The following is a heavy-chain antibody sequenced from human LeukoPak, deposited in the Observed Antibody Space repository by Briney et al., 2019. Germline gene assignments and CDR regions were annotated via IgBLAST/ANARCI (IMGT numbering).Heavy chain of an antibody. Sequence: GGSLRLSCAASGFTFSNYWMSWVRQAPGKGLEWVANIKQDGSEKDYVDFMKGRFTISRDNAKNSVYLQVNSLRAEDTAVNHCARIGYRSSSFDYWGQGTLVTVSS. CDR1: GFTFSNYW. V-gene: IGHV3-7*01. CDR3: ARIGYRSSSFDY. J-gene: IGHJ4*02. CDR2: IKQDGSEK. D-gene: IGHD6-13*01.